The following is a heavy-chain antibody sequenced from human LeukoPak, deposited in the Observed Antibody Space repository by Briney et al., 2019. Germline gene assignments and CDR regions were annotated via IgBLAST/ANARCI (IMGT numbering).Heavy chain of an antibody. CDR3: ARDQYSGYDWDYFDY. D-gene: IGHD5-12*01. V-gene: IGHV3-20*04. Sequence: GGSLRLSCAASGFTFDDYGMSWVRQAPGKGLEWVSGINWNGGSTGYADSLKGRFTISRDNAKTSLYLQMHSLRAEDTALYYCARDQYSGYDWDYFDYWGQGTLVTVSS. CDR1: GFTFDDYG. CDR2: INWNGGST. J-gene: IGHJ4*02.